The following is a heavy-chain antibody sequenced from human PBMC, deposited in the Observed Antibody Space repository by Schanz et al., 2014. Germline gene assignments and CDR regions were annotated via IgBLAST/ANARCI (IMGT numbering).Heavy chain of an antibody. CDR3: AKDPSHGDYDYYFDY. J-gene: IGHJ4*02. CDR1: GFTFSSYA. V-gene: IGHV3-23*01. CDR2: LSGSGGST. D-gene: IGHD3-22*01. Sequence: AQLMESGGGLVQPGGSLRLSCAASGFTFSSYAMSWVRQAPGKGLEWVSALSGSGGSTYYADSVKGRFTISRDNSKNTLHLQMNSLRADDTAVYYCAKDPSHGDYDYYFDYWGQGTLVTVSS.